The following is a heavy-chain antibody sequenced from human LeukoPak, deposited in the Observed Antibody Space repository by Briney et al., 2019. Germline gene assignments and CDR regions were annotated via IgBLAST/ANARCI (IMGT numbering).Heavy chain of an antibody. D-gene: IGHD6-13*01. CDR3: ARDLVVSSSWYYYYCGMDV. V-gene: IGHV4-59*01. J-gene: IGHJ6*04. CDR2: IYYSGST. CDR1: GGSISSYY. Sequence: PSETLSLTCTVSGGSISSYYWSWIRQPPGKGLEWIGYIYYSGSTNYNPSLKSRVTISVDTSKNQFSLKLSSVTAADTAVYYCARDLVVSSSWYYYYCGMDVWGKGTTVTVSS.